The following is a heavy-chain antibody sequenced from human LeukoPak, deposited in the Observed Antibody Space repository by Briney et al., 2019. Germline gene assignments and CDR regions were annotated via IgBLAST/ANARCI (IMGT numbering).Heavy chain of an antibody. D-gene: IGHD6-6*01. CDR2: ITGSGENA. CDR1: GFGFYNYA. V-gene: IGHV3-23*01. Sequence: PGGSLRLPCTASGFGFYNYAMAWVPLAPGKGLEWVSGITGSGENAYFADSVKGRFTISRDNSKNTLHLEMHSLRAEDTAVYYCAKDHMYSSSSSWFDPWGQGTLVIVSS. J-gene: IGHJ5*02. CDR3: AKDHMYSSSSSWFDP.